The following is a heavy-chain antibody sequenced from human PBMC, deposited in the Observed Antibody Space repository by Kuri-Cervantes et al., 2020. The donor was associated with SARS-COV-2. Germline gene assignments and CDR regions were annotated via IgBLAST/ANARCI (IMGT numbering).Heavy chain of an antibody. J-gene: IGHJ3*02. CDR1: GFTFDDYA. CDR2: ISWNSGSI. V-gene: IGHV3-9*01. CDR3: ARDFCGSTSCYTSYPGEAFDI. D-gene: IGHD2-2*02. Sequence: GGSLRLSCAASGFTFDDYAMHWVRQAPGKGLEWVSGISWNSGSIGYADSVKGRFTISRDNAKNSLYLQMNSLRAEDTAVYYCARDFCGSTSCYTSYPGEAFDIWGQGTMVTVSS.